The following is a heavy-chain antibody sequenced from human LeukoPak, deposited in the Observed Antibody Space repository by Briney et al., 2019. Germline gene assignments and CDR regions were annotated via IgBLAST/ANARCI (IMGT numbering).Heavy chain of an antibody. Sequence: ASVKVSCKASGYTFTSYGISWVRQAPGQGLEWMGWINPNSGGTNYAQKFQGRVTMTRDTSISTAYMELSRLRSDDTAVYYCARGRGGACSGGSCYLEGWFDPWGQGTLVTVSS. CDR2: INPNSGGT. V-gene: IGHV1-2*02. D-gene: IGHD2-15*01. CDR3: ARGRGGACSGGSCYLEGWFDP. J-gene: IGHJ5*02. CDR1: GYTFTSYG.